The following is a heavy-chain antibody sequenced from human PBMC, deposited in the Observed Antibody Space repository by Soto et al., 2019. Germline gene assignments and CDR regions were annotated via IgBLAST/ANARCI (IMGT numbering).Heavy chain of an antibody. V-gene: IGHV1-2*04. Sequence: QVRLVQSGAEVKKPGASVKVSCKASGYTFTGYYMHWVRQAPGQGLEWMGWINPNNGGTNYAQKLQGWVTMTRDTSSSTAYMELSRLRSDDTAVYYCARGRGGIYYYGSGSYVSGYWGQGTLVTVSS. CDR1: GYTFTGYY. CDR3: ARGRGGIYYYGSGSYVSGY. D-gene: IGHD3-10*01. CDR2: INPNNGGT. J-gene: IGHJ4*02.